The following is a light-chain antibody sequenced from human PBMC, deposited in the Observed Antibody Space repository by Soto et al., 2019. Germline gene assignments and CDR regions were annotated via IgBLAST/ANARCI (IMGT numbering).Light chain of an antibody. J-gene: IGLJ2*01. CDR2: DVS. Sequence: QSALTQPRSVSGSPGQSVTISCTGTSSDVGGYNYVSWYQQHPGKAPKLMIYDVSKRPSGVPDRFSGSKSGNTASLTISGLQAEDEADDYCYSYACSYSSTVVFGGGTKLTVL. V-gene: IGLV2-11*01. CDR3: YSYACSYSSTVV. CDR1: SSDVGGYNY.